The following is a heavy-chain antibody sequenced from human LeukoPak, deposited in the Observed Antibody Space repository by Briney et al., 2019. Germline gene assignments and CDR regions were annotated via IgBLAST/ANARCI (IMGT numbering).Heavy chain of an antibody. CDR1: GDSIIRHY. CDR3: ARSGTFAGELP. J-gene: IGHJ5*02. Sequence: SETLSLTCTVSGDSIIRHYWSWIRQSPGKGLEWIAYINYNGNTGYNPSLKSRVSISLDTSKNQFSLKLSSVTAADTAVYYCARSGTFAGELPWGQGTLVTVSS. D-gene: IGHD1-14*01. CDR2: INYNGNT. V-gene: IGHV4-59*11.